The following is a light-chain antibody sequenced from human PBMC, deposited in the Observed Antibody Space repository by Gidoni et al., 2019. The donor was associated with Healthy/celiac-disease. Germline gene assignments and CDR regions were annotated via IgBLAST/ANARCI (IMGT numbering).Light chain of an antibody. CDR2: AAS. V-gene: IGKV1-39*01. J-gene: IGKJ2*04. CDR1: QSISSY. Sequence: IHMSQSPSSLSAPLGDRVTITCRASQSISSYLNWYQQKPGQAPKLLIYAASSLQSGVPSRFSGSGSGTDFTLSISSLQPEDFATYYCQQSYSTPRSFGQGTKLEIK. CDR3: QQSYSTPRS.